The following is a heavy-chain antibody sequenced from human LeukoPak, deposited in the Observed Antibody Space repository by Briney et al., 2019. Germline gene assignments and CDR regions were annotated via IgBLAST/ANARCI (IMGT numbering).Heavy chain of an antibody. V-gene: IGHV4-34*01. CDR3: ARQPKSCTPGVFITGKACWFDS. J-gene: IGHJ5*01. Sequence: SETLSLTCAVYGGSLSGYYWSWIRQPPGKGLEWIGEINPSGSTNYNPSLKSPVTISVDTAKNQFSLNLRSVNAADTAVYFCARQPKSCTPGVFITGKACWFDSWGQGTLVTVSS. D-gene: IGHD3-10*01. CDR1: GGSLSGYY. CDR2: INPSGST.